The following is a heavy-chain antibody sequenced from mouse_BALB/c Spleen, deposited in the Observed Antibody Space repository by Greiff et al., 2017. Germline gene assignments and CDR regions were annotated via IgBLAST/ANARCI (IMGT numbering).Heavy chain of an antibody. D-gene: IGHD1-1*01. V-gene: IGHV1-9*01. CDR3: ARPTGYYYAMDY. Sequence: QVQLKESGAELMKPGASVKISCKATGYTFSSYWIEWVKQRPGHGLEWIGEILPGSGSTNYNEKFKGKATFTADTSSNTAYMQLSSLTSEDSAVYYSARPTGYYYAMDYWGQGTSVTVSS. J-gene: IGHJ4*01. CDR2: ILPGSGST. CDR1: GYTFSSYW.